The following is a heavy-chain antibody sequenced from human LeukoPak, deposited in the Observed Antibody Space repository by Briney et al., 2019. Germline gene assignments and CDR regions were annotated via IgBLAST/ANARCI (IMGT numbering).Heavy chain of an antibody. D-gene: IGHD2-2*01. CDR1: GGSISSSSYY. J-gene: IGHJ5*02. V-gene: IGHV4-39*01. CDR2: IYYSGST. CDR3: ARHRGLGYCTTTSCYHLDWFDP. Sequence: SETLSLTWTVSGGSISSSSYYWGWIRQPPGKGLEWIASIYYSGSTYYNPSLKSRVTISVDTSKNQFSLKLSSVTAADTAVYYCARHRGLGYCTTTSCYHLDWFDPWGQGALVTVSS.